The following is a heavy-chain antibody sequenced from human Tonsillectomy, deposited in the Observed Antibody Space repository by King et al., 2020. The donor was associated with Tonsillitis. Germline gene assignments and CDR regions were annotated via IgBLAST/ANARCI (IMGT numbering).Heavy chain of an antibody. CDR2: ISAYNGNT. D-gene: IGHD3-22*01. CDR3: ARDSNSYYDSSGYYLIDAFDI. CDR1: GYTFTSYG. Sequence: VQLVESGAEVKKPGASVKVSCKASGYTFTSYGISWVRQAPGQGLEWMGWISAYNGNTEYAQKLQGRVTMTTDTSTSTAYMDLRSLRSDDTAVYYCARDSNSYYDSSGYYLIDAFDIWGQGTFVTVSS. V-gene: IGHV1-18*01. J-gene: IGHJ3*02.